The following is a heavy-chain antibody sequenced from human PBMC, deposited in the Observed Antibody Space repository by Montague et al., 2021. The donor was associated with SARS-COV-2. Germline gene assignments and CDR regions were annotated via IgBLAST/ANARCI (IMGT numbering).Heavy chain of an antibody. D-gene: IGHD3-10*01. Sequence: PALVKPTQTLTLTCTFSGFSLSTGAAGVGWIRQPPGKALQWLALIYWDDDGRYSPSLRSRLTITKDTSKNQVVLTMTNMDPVDTATYYCARTWAYGSGSYGVDPWGQGTLVTVSS. CDR2: IYWDDDG. CDR1: GFSLSTGAAG. V-gene: IGHV2-5*02. J-gene: IGHJ5*02. CDR3: ARTWAYGSGSYGVDP.